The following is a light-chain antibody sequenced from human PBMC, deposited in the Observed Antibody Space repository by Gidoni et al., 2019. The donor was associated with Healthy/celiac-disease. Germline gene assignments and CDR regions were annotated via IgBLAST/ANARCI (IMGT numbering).Light chain of an antibody. CDR2: GAS. V-gene: IGKV3-20*01. CDR3: QQDGSSPYT. Sequence: DIVLTQSPGTLSLSPGERATLPCRASKSVSSSDLAWYQQKPGQAPRLLIYGASSRATGIPDRFSGSGSGTDFTLTISRLEPEDVAVYYCQQDGSSPYTFGQGTKLEIK. CDR1: KSVSSSD. J-gene: IGKJ2*01.